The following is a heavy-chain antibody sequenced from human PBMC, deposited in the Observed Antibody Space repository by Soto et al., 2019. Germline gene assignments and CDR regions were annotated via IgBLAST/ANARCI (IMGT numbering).Heavy chain of an antibody. Sequence: GGSLRLSCAASGLTSSSYGMHWVRQAPGKGLDWVALIWYDGSNKYYGDSVKGRFTISRDNSKNTLYLQMNSLRAEDTAVYYCARDYGSGMDCWGQGT. CDR2: IWYDGSNK. D-gene: IGHD3-10*01. J-gene: IGHJ4*02. CDR3: ARDYGSGMDC. CDR1: GLTSSSYG. V-gene: IGHV3-33*01.